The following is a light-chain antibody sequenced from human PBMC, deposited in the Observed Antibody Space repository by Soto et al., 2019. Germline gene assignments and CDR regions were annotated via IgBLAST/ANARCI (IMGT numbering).Light chain of an antibody. CDR2: DAS. V-gene: IGKV1-5*01. CDR1: QSISSW. Sequence: DIQMTQSPSTLSASVGDRVTITCRASQSISSWLAWYQQKPGKAPKLLIYDASSLESGVPSRFSGSGSGTEFTRTISSLQPDDFATYYCQQYNSYSITFGQGTRLEI. CDR3: QQYNSYSIT. J-gene: IGKJ5*01.